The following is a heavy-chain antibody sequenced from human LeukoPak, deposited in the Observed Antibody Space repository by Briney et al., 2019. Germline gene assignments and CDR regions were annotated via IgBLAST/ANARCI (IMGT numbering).Heavy chain of an antibody. D-gene: IGHD5-12*01. Sequence: ASVKVSCKASGYAFTGYYMHWVRQAPGQGLEWMGWINPKSGGTNYAQRFQGRVTMTRDTSISTAYMELSRLRSDDTAVYYCARALRGYSGHDFHYWGQGTLVTVSS. CDR3: ARALRGYSGHDFHY. CDR2: INPKSGGT. J-gene: IGHJ4*02. V-gene: IGHV1-2*02. CDR1: GYAFTGYY.